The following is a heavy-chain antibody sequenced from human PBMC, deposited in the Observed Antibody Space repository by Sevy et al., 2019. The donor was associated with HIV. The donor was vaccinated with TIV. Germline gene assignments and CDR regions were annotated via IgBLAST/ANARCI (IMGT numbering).Heavy chain of an antibody. J-gene: IGHJ4*02. CDR3: ARDRDYDYIWGTFPYRDY. D-gene: IGHD3-16*01. CDR2: ISAYKGNT. V-gene: IGHV1-18*01. CDR1: GYTFTSYG. Sequence: ASVKVSCKASGYTFTSYGISWVRQAPGQGLEWMGWISAYKGNTNYAQKFQGRVTMTTDTSTFTAYMELRSLRYDDTAVYYCARDRDYDYIWGTFPYRDYWGQGTLVTVSP.